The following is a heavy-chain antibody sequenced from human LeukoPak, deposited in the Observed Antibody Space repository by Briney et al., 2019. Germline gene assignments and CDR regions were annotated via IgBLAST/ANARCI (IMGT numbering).Heavy chain of an antibody. CDR1: RFTLSSYW. Sequence: PGGSLRLSCAASRFTLSSYWMHWVRQAPGKGLVWVSRINTDGSSTNYADSVKGRFTLSRDNAMNTLYLQMNNLRAEDTAVYYCASRTGVYWGQGTLVSVSS. J-gene: IGHJ4*02. CDR2: INTDGSST. V-gene: IGHV3-74*01. CDR3: ASRTGVY. D-gene: IGHD1-14*01.